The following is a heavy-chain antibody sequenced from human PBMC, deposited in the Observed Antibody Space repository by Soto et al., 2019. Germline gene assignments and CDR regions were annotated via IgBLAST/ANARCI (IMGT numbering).Heavy chain of an antibody. CDR1: GDSVSSNSAP. J-gene: IGHJ6*02. CDR3: TKQKGDSRTYNGMEV. CDR2: AYYRSQWYY. V-gene: IGHV6-1*01. Sequence: SQTLSLTPAISGDSVSSNSAPWNWIRQSPSRGLEWLGRAYYRSQWYYDSAVSVRSRITVIPDTSKNQFSLQLSSVTPEDTAVYCCTKQKGDSRTYNGMEVWGQGTTVTVSS. D-gene: IGHD2-21*02.